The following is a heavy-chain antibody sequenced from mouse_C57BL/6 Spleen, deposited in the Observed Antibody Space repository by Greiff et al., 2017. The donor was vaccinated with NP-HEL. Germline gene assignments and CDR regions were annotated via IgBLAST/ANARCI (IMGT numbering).Heavy chain of an antibody. CDR2: INPNNGGT. D-gene: IGHD1-1*01. CDR3: AAYGSSYGDYAMDY. V-gene: IGHV1-18*01. CDR1: GYTFTDYN. Sequence: EVQLLQSGPELVKPGASVKIPCKASGYTFTDYNMDWVKQSHGKSLEWIGDINPNNGGTIYNQKFKGKATLTVDQSSITAYMELRSLTSEDTAVYYCAAYGSSYGDYAMDYWGQGTSVTVSS. J-gene: IGHJ4*01.